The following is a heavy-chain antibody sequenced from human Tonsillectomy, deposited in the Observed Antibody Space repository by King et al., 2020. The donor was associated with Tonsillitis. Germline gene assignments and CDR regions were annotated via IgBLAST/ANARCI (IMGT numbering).Heavy chain of an antibody. CDR1: GFTFSNYA. CDR3: AKEYYDILTGYYARPFDY. D-gene: IGHD3-9*01. CDR2: ISGSGGST. V-gene: IGHV3-23*04. J-gene: IGHJ4*02. Sequence: VQLVESGGGLVQPGGSLRLSCAASGFTFSNYAMSWVRQAPGKGLEWVSAISGSGGSTYYADSVKGRFTISRDNSKNTLYLQVNSLRAEDTAVYYCAKEYYDILTGYYARPFDYWGQGTLGTVSS.